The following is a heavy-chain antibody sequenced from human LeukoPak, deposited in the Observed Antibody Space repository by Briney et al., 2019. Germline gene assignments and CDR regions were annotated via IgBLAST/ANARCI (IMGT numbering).Heavy chain of an antibody. V-gene: IGHV3-9*01. CDR2: ISWNSGSI. Sequence: GGSLRLSCAASGFTFDDYAMHWVRQAPGKGLEWVSGISWNSGSIGYADSVKGRFTISRDNAKNSLYLQMNSLRAEDTALYYCAKGREQLENNYFDYWGQGTLVTVSS. CDR3: AKGREQLENNYFDY. CDR1: GFTFDDYA. D-gene: IGHD6-13*01. J-gene: IGHJ4*02.